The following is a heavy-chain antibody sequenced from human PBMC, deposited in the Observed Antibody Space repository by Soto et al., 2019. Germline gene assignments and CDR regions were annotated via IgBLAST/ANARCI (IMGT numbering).Heavy chain of an antibody. V-gene: IGHV1-69*13. J-gene: IGHJ6*02. CDR2: IIPIFGTA. CDR1: GGTFSSYA. Sequence: GASVKVSCKASGGTFSSYAISWVRQAPGQGLEWMGGIIPIFGTANYARKFQGRVTITADESTSTAYMELSSLRSEDTAVYYCARAELWGKSIAARPSCMDVWGQGTTVTVSS. CDR3: ARAELWGKSIAARPSCMDV. D-gene: IGHD6-6*01.